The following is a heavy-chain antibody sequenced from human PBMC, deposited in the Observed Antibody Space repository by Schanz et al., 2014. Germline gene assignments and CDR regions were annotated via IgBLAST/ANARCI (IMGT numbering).Heavy chain of an antibody. V-gene: IGHV1-3*01. J-gene: IGHJ4*02. CDR1: GYTFTSYS. D-gene: IGHD5-12*01. Sequence: QVQLVQSGAEVKKPGASVKVSCKASGYTFTSYSIHWVRQAPGQGLEWMGWINVGNGNMKYSQKFQGRVTITRDTTASTAYMELTSMRSEDTAVYYCSRAFGGYDPAGALDYWGQGTLVNVSS. CDR3: SRAFGGYDPAGALDY. CDR2: INVGNGNM.